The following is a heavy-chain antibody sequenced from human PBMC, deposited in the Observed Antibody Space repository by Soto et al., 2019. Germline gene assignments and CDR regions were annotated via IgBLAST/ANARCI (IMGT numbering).Heavy chain of an antibody. V-gene: IGHV3-11*06. Sequence: PGGSLRLSCAASGFTFSDYYMSWIRQAPGKGPEWVSYISSSSSYTNYADSVKGRFTISRDNAKNSLYLQMNSLRAEDTAVYYCARSPRTRWLYDYWGQGTLVTVSS. D-gene: IGHD2-21*01. CDR2: ISSSSSYT. CDR3: ARSPRTRWLYDY. CDR1: GFTFSDYY. J-gene: IGHJ4*02.